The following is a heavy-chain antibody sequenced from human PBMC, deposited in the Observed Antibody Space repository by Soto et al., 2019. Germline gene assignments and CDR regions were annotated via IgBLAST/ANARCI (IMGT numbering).Heavy chain of an antibody. D-gene: IGHD2-21*02. CDR2: IYHAGSP. CDR3: ARGLSFRGDFDV. Sequence: HLQESGPGLVKPSGTLSLTCDVSGGSISSSGWWTWVRQSPGKGLEWIGEIYHAGSPNYNPSFQSRVTILADKSKNHFSLRLTSVTAADTAIYYCARGLSFRGDFDVWGQGTTVTVSS. J-gene: IGHJ3*01. V-gene: IGHV4-4*02. CDR1: GGSISSSGW.